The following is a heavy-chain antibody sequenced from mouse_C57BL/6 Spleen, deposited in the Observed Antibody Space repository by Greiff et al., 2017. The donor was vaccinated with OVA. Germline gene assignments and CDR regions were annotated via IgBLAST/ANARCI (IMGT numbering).Heavy chain of an antibody. CDR3: ASGDYDGDYYAMDY. Sequence: EVQLQQSGPELVKPGASVKISCKASGYSFTGYYMNWVKQSPEKSLEWIGEINPSTGGTTYNQKFKAKATLTVDKSSSTAYMQLKSLTSEDSAVYYCASGDYDGDYYAMDYWGQGTSVTVSS. CDR2: INPSTGGT. CDR1: GYSFTGYY. V-gene: IGHV1-42*01. J-gene: IGHJ4*01. D-gene: IGHD2-4*01.